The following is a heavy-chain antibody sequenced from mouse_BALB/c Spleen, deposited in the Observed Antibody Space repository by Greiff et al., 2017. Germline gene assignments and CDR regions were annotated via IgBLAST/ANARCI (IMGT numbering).Heavy chain of an antibody. Sequence: DVKLQESGPGLVKPSQSLSLTCSVTGYSITSGYYWNWIRQFPGNKLEWMGYISYDGSNNYNPSLKNRISITRDTSKNQFFLKLNSVTTEDTATYYCAKTARATYYAMDYWGQGTSVTVSS. V-gene: IGHV3-6*02. CDR1: GYSITSGYY. CDR3: AKTARATYYAMDY. D-gene: IGHD3-2*01. J-gene: IGHJ4*01. CDR2: ISYDGSN.